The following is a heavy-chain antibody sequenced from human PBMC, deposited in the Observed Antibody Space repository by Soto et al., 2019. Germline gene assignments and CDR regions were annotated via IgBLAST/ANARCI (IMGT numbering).Heavy chain of an antibody. D-gene: IGHD1-26*01. CDR2: MNPNSGNT. CDR3: ARAYRIVAASLYFPH. V-gene: IGHV1-8*01. Sequence: QVQLVQSGAEVKKPGASVKVSCKASGYTFTSYDINWVRQATGQGLEWMGWMNPNSGNTGYAQKFKGRVIMPRPTSISTAYMEVSRLRSEDTAVYYCARAYRIVAASLYFPHWGQGTLVTVSS. J-gene: IGHJ1*01. CDR1: GYTFTSYD.